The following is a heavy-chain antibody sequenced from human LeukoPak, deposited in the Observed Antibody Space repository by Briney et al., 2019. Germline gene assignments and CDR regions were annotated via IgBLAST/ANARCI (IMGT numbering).Heavy chain of an antibody. D-gene: IGHD2-15*01. V-gene: IGHV4-59*01. Sequence: SETLSLTCTVSGGSISSYYWRWIRQPPGKGLEWIGYIYYSGSTNYNPSLKSRVTISVDTSKNQFSLKLSSVTAADTAVYYCARMVVAATRMWDYYGMDVWGQGTTVTVSS. CDR2: IYYSGST. CDR1: GGSISSYY. J-gene: IGHJ6*02. CDR3: ARMVVAATRMWDYYGMDV.